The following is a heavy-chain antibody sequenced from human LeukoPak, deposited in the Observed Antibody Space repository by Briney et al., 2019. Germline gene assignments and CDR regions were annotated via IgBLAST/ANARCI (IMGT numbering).Heavy chain of an antibody. Sequence: GGSLRLSCAASGFIFTTYAMTWVRQAPGKGLEWVSAIGSRGADTYYADSVRGRFTISRDNSRNTMFLQMNSLRAEDTDVYYCAKNGGDSYGTGHFDYWGQGILVTVSS. CDR3: AKNGGDSYGTGHFDY. CDR1: GFIFTTYA. CDR2: IGSRGADT. V-gene: IGHV3-23*01. D-gene: IGHD5-18*01. J-gene: IGHJ4*02.